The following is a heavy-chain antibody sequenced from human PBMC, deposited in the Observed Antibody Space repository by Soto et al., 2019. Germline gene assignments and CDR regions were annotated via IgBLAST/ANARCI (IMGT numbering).Heavy chain of an antibody. Sequence: QVQLVQSGAEVKKPGSSVKVSCKASGGTFSSYAISWVRQAPGQGLEWMGGIIPIFGTADYAQKFQGRVTITADESTSTAYMELSSLRSEDTAVYYCASHSSLRGYCISTSCYGYYYGMDVWCQGTTVTVSS. D-gene: IGHD2-2*01. CDR2: IIPIFGTA. CDR1: GGTFSSYA. V-gene: IGHV1-69*12. J-gene: IGHJ6*02. CDR3: ASHSSLRGYCISTSCYGYYYGMDV.